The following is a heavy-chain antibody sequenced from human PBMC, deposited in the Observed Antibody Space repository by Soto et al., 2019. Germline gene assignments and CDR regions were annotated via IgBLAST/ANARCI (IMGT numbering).Heavy chain of an antibody. CDR3: ARGGVLGRIVDYWYFDL. D-gene: IGHD2-21*01. CDR2: IYYSGST. J-gene: IGHJ2*01. Sequence: PSETLSLTCTVSGGSIGSGDYYWSWIRQPPGQGLEWIGYIYYSGSTYYNPSLKSRVTISVDTSKNQFSLKLSSVTAADTAVYYCARGGVLGRIVDYWYFDLWGRGTLVTVSS. CDR1: GGSIGSGDYY. V-gene: IGHV4-30-4*01.